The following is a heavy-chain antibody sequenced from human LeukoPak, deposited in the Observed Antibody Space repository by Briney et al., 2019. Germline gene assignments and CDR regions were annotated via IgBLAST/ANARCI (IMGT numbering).Heavy chain of an antibody. CDR3: ARDAPTGY. J-gene: IGHJ4*02. Sequence: GGSLRLSCAASGFTFSSYSMNWVRQAPGKGLEWVSSINSNSSYIYYADSLKGRFSISRDNARNSLYLQMNSLRAEDTAVYYCARDAPTGYWGQGTLVTVSS. D-gene: IGHD4-17*01. V-gene: IGHV3-21*01. CDR2: INSNSSYI. CDR1: GFTFSSYS.